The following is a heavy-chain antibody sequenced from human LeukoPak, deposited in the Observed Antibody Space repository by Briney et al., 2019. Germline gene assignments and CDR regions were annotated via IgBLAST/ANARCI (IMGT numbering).Heavy chain of an antibody. CDR2: INHSGST. CDR3: ARVSGDYGSGSYPAMDV. CDR1: GGSFSGYY. J-gene: IGHJ6*02. D-gene: IGHD3-10*01. V-gene: IGHV4-34*01. Sequence: SGTLSLTCAVYGGSFSGYYWSWIRQPPGEGLEWIGEINHSGSTNYNPSLKSRVTISVDTSKNQFSLKLSSVTAADTAVYYCARVSGDYGSGSYPAMDVWGQGTTVTVSS.